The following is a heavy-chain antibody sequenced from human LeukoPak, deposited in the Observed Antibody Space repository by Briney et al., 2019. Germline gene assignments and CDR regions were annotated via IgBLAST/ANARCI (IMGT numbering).Heavy chain of an antibody. V-gene: IGHV1-46*01. CDR3: ARANRYYDSSGLLDY. J-gene: IGHJ4*02. Sequence: GASVKVSCKASGYTFTSYYMHWVRQAPGQGLEWMGIINPSGGSTSYAQKFQGRVTMTRDTSTSTVYMELSSLRSEDTAVYYCARANRYYDSSGLLDYRGQGTLVTVSS. CDR1: GYTFTSYY. D-gene: IGHD3-22*01. CDR2: INPSGGST.